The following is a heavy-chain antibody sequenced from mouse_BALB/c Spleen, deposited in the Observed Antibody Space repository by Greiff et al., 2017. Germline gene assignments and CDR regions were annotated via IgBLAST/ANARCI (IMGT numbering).Heavy chain of an antibody. V-gene: IGHV3-2*02. D-gene: IGHD2-3*01. CDR3: ARKIYDGYFSWFAY. CDR2: ISYSGST. CDR1: GFSITSDYA. J-gene: IGHJ3*01. Sequence: VQLKESGPGLVKPSQSLSLTCTVTGFSITSDYAWNWIRQFPGNKLEWMGYISYSGSTSYNPSLKSRISITRDTSKNQFFLQLNSVTTEDTATYYCARKIYDGYFSWFAYWGQGTLVTVSA.